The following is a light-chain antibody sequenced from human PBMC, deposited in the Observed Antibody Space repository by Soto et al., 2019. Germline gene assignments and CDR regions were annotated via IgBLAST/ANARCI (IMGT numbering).Light chain of an antibody. Sequence: EIVMTQSPATLSVSPGERATLSCRASQSFSSNLAWFQQKPGQAPRLLIYGASTRDTGISARFSGSGSGTEFTLTISSLQSGDFAVYHCQQYNKWPPTFGQGTKVDVK. CDR2: GAS. CDR3: QQYNKWPPT. V-gene: IGKV3-15*01. CDR1: QSFSSN. J-gene: IGKJ1*01.